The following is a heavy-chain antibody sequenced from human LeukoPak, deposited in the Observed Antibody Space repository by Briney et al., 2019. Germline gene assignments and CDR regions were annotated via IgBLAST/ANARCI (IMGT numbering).Heavy chain of an antibody. J-gene: IGHJ5*02. V-gene: IGHV4-4*07. Sequence: SETLSLTCTASGGSISSYYWSWIRQPAGKGLEWIGRIYASGSTNYNPTLKSRVTMSVDTSKNQFSLKLSSVTAADTAVYYCAIGRTTVTTTGNWFDPWSQGTLVTVSS. D-gene: IGHD4-11*01. CDR1: GGSISSYY. CDR3: AIGRTTVTTTGNWFDP. CDR2: IYASGST.